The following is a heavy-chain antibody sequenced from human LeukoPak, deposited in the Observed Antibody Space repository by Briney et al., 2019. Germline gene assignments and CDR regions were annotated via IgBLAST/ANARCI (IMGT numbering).Heavy chain of an antibody. J-gene: IGHJ5*02. CDR3: ARDIDLFSSWFDP. CDR2: INAGNGNT. CDR1: GYTFTSYA. D-gene: IGHD3-9*01. V-gene: IGHV1-3*01. Sequence: GASVKVSCKASGYTFTSYAMLWVRQAPGQRLEWMGWINAGNGNTKYSQKFQGRVTITRDTSASTAYMELSSLRSEDTAVYYCARDIDLFSSWFDPWGQGTLVTVSS.